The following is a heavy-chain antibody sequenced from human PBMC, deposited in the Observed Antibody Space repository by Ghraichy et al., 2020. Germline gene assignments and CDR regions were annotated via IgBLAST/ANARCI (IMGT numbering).Heavy chain of an antibody. D-gene: IGHD1-1*01. V-gene: IGHV3-74*01. CDR3: ARDRSMYTLDH. CDR2: ISNDGSST. Sequence: GGSLRLSCAASGFTLSLHWMHWVRQAPGKGLVWVSRISNDGSSTTYADSVKGRFAISRDNAKNTLFLQMNSLRAEDTAVYYCARDRSMYTLDHWGQGTLVTVSS. J-gene: IGHJ4*02. CDR1: GFTLSLHW.